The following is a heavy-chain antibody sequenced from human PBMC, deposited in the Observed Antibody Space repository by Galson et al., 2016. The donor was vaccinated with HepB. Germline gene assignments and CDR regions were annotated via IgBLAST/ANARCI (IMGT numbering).Heavy chain of an antibody. V-gene: IGHV6-1*01. D-gene: IGHD1-26*01. Sequence: CAMSGDSVSSYSAAWNWIRQSPSRGLEWLGRTYYRSKWYNDYAVSVKSRITINADTSKNQFSLQLNSVTLEDTAVYYCAREPGIGSGMAGRLGYWGQGTLVTVSS. CDR2: TYYRSKWYN. J-gene: IGHJ4*02. CDR1: GDSVSSYSAA. CDR3: AREPGIGSGMAGRLGY.